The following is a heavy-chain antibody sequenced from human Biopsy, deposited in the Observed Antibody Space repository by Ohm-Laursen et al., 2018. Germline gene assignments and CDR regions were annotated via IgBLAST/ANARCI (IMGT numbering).Heavy chain of an antibody. J-gene: IGHJ4*02. CDR2: IWHDGSEK. D-gene: IGHD2-15*01. CDR3: VSEVVGDTDH. Sequence: RSLRLSCSASGFILGDFGMHWVRQAPGKGPEWVAVIWHDGSEKYYAGSVKGRFSISRDNSKNTLNLQMNSLRVEDTAIYYCVSEVVGDTDHWGQGTLVTVSS. V-gene: IGHV3-33*01. CDR1: GFILGDFG.